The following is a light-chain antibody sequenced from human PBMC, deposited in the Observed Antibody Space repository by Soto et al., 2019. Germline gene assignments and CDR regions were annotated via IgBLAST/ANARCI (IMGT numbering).Light chain of an antibody. CDR1: NIGVKS. V-gene: IGLV3-21*02. Sequence: SYELTQPPSVSVAPGQTAKITCGGENIGVKSVNWYLQKPGQAPVLVAYDDSDRPSGIPERFSGSNSNDGATLTISRVEAGDEADYYCQVWDTYVDHGVFGGGTKLTVL. CDR3: QVWDTYVDHGV. CDR2: DDS. J-gene: IGLJ3*02.